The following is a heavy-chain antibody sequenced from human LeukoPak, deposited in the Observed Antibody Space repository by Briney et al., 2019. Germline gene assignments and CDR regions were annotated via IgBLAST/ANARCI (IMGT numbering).Heavy chain of an antibody. V-gene: IGHV1-18*01. CDR2: ISAYKGVT. CDR3: ARVNDIAVVAAAAPHYEY. CDR1: GYTFISYG. Sequence: GASVKVSCKPSGYTFISYGISWVRQAPGQGLEWVGWISAYKGVTDYAQKFQGRVAMTTDTSTSTVYMELTSLTFEDTAVYYCARVNDIAVVAAAAPHYEYWGQGTLVTVSS. J-gene: IGHJ4*02. D-gene: IGHD2-15*01.